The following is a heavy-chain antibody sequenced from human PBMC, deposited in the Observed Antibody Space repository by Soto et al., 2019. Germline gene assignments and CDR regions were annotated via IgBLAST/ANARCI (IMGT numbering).Heavy chain of an antibody. CDR1: GYTFTGYK. CDR3: ARHATYYDILSGYYFDY. J-gene: IGHJ4*02. CDR2: INPGDSET. D-gene: IGHD3-9*01. V-gene: IGHV5-51*01. Sequence: PGESLKISCKVSGYTFTGYKIAWVRQVPGKGLEWMAIINPGDSETKYSPSFEGRVTISADKSGNTAYLQWSSLKASDTAMYYCARHATYYDILSGYYFDYWGQGTQVTVSS.